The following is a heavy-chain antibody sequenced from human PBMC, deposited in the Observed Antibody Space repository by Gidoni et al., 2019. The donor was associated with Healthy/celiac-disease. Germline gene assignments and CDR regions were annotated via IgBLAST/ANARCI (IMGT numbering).Heavy chain of an antibody. CDR3: ARDRVLHGGFDY. V-gene: IGHV3-30*16. J-gene: IGHJ4*02. Sequence: QVQLVESGGGVVQPGRSLGLSCAASGLAFSSYAMHWVRQAPGKGLEWVAVISYDGSNKYYADSVKGRFTISRDNSKNTLYLQMNSLRAEDTAVYYCARDRVLHGGFDYWGQGTLVTVSS. D-gene: IGHD2-15*01. CDR1: GLAFSSYA. CDR2: ISYDGSNK.